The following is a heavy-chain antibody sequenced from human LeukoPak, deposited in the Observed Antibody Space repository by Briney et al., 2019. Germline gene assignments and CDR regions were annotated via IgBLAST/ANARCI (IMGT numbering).Heavy chain of an antibody. V-gene: IGHV1-46*02. D-gene: IGHD2-2*01. CDR2: INPSGGST. CDR1: GYAFNSYY. Sequence: ASAKVSCKASGYAFNSYYIHWVRQAPGQGLEWMGIINPSGGSTSYAQRLQGRVTMTRDTSMYTLYMEVTSLRSEDTAVYYCARGGYCGGTSCYLVFWGQGTVVTVSS. CDR3: ARGGYCGGTSCYLVF. J-gene: IGHJ4*02.